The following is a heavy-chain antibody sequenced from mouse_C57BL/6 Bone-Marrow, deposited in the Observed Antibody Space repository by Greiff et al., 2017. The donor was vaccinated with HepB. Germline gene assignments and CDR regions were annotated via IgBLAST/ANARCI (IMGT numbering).Heavy chain of an antibody. J-gene: IGHJ1*03. CDR2: IHPNSGST. CDR1: GYTFTSYW. Sequence: VQLQQPGAELVKPGASVKLSCKASGYTFTSYWMHWVKQRPGQGLEWIGMIHPNSGSTNYNEKFKSKATLTVDKSSRTAYMQLSSLTSEDSAVYYCAAPYPYYYGSSYYGWYFDVWGTGTTVTVSS. V-gene: IGHV1-64*01. CDR3: AAPYPYYYGSSYYGWYFDV. D-gene: IGHD1-1*01.